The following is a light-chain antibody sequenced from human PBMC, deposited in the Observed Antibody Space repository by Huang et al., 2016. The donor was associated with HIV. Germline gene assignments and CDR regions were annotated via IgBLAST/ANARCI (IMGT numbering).Light chain of an antibody. Sequence: DIVMTQSPLSLPVTPGEPASISCRSSQSLLHRNGYNYLDWYLQKPGQSPHLLIYLGANRASGVPYSCTGSGSGTDFTLKISRVEAEDVGVYYCMQALQTPRTFGQGTKVEIK. V-gene: IGKV2-28*01. CDR2: LGA. J-gene: IGKJ1*01. CDR1: QSLLHRNGYNY. CDR3: MQALQTPRT.